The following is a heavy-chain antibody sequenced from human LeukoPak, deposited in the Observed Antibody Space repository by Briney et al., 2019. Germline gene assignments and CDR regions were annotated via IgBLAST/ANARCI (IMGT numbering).Heavy chain of an antibody. V-gene: IGHV4-4*02. D-gene: IGHD1-1*01. Sequence: PSGTLSLTCAVSGGSISSNNWWGWVRQPPGKGLEWIGEIYHSGSPNYNPSLKSRVTISVDKSRNHFSLNLSSVTAADTAVYYCARVNINNWHSCDYWGQGTMVTVSS. CDR2: IYHSGSP. CDR3: ARVNINNWHSCDY. CDR1: GGSISSNNW. J-gene: IGHJ4*02.